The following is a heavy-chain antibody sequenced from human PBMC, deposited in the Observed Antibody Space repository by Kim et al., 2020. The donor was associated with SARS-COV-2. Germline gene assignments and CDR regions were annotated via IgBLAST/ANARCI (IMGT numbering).Heavy chain of an antibody. J-gene: IGHJ4*02. CDR3: ARVTLTMVTL. CDR2: ISSSSTTI. Sequence: GGSLRLSCAASGFTFSSYSINWVRQAPGKGLEWVSNISSSSTTIYYADSVKGRFTISRDNAKNSLYLQMNSLRDEDTAVYYCARVTLTMVTLWGQGTLVTVSS. CDR1: GFTFSSYS. D-gene: IGHD4-17*01. V-gene: IGHV3-48*02.